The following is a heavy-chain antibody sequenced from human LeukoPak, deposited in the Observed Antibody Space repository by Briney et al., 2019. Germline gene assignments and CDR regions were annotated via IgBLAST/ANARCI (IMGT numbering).Heavy chain of an antibody. Sequence: PSETLSLTCTVSGGSISSYYWSWIRQPPGKGLEWIGYIYYSGSTNYNPSLKSRVTISVDTSKNQFSLKLSSVTAADTAVYYCAREVLRYFDWFFDYWGQGTLVTVSS. CDR3: AREVLRYFDWFFDY. V-gene: IGHV4-59*01. D-gene: IGHD3-9*01. CDR2: IYYSGST. J-gene: IGHJ4*02. CDR1: GGSISSYY.